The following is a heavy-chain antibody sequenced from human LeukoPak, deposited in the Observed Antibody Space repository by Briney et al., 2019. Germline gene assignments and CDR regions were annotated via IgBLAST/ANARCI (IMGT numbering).Heavy chain of an antibody. CDR2: ISSRSSYI. J-gene: IGHJ4*02. CDR3: ARVGNYDFWSGYSSVAY. D-gene: IGHD3-3*01. Sequence: PGGSLRHSCAASGFTFSSYSIYWVRQAPGKGLEWGSSISSRSSYIYYADSVKGRFTISRDNAKNSLYLQMNSLRAEDTAVYYCARVGNYDFWSGYSSVAYGGQGTLVTVSS. V-gene: IGHV3-21*01. CDR1: GFTFSSYS.